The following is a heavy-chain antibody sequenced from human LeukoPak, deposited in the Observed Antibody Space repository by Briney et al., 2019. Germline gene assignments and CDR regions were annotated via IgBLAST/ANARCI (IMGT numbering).Heavy chain of an antibody. V-gene: IGHV4-38-2*01. D-gene: IGHD4-11*01. J-gene: IGHJ4*02. Sequence: SETLSLTCAVSGYSLCGGYYWAWIRQPPGKGLEWIGSMYRSGSTYYNPSLKSRATISVDTSTNQFSLKLSSLTAADTAVYYCARLPLTTVSYWGQGTLVTVSS. CDR2: MYRSGST. CDR3: ARLPLTTVSY. CDR1: GYSLCGGYY.